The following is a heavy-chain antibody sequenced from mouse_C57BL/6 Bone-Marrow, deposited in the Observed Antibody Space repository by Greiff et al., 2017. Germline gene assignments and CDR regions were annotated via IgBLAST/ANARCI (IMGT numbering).Heavy chain of an antibody. CDR3: AGRADRLWPNWYLDV. CDR2: IYWDDDK. D-gene: IGHD1-1*02. J-gene: IGHJ1*03. CDR1: GFSLSTSGMG. V-gene: IGHV8-12*01. Sequence: QVTLKESGPGILQSSQTLSLTCSFSGFSLSTSGMGVSWIRQPSGKGLEWLAHIYWDDDKRYYPSLKSRLTISKETSRKQVFLKITSVDTAETAKYDCAGRADRLWPNWYLDVWGTGTTVTVSS.